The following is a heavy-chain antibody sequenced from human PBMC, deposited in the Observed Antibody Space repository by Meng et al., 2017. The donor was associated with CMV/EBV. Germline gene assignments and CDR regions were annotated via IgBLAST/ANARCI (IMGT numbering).Heavy chain of an antibody. CDR1: GFTFSSYW. V-gene: IGHV3-74*01. CDR2: INSDGSST. CDR3: AREAAAGAPDY. J-gene: IGHJ4*02. Sequence: RGSLRLSCAASGFTFSSYWMHWVRQAPGKGLVWVSRINSDGSSTSYADSVKGRFTISRDNAKNTLYLQMNSLRAEDTAVYYCAREAAAGAPDYWGQGTLVTVSS. D-gene: IGHD6-13*01.